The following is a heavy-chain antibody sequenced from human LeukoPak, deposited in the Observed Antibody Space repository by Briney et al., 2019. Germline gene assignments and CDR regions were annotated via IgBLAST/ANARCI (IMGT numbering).Heavy chain of an antibody. CDR2: INHSGST. CDR1: GGSFSGYY. V-gene: IGHV4-34*01. CDR3: ARGNSSSGWYGYFDY. Sequence: SETLSPTCAVYGGSFSGYYWSWIRQPPGKGLEWIGEINHSGSTNYNPSLKSRVTISVDTSKNQFSLKLSSVTAAGTAVYYCARGNSSSGWYGYFDYWGQGTLVTVSS. D-gene: IGHD6-19*01. J-gene: IGHJ4*02.